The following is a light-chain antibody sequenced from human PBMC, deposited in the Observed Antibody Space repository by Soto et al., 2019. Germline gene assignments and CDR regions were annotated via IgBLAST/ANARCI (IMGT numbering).Light chain of an antibody. J-gene: IGKJ1*01. CDR2: QTS. CDR1: QSVRTN. Sequence: EIVMTQSPATLSVSPGERATLSCRASQSVRTNLAWFQQKPGQVPRVLIYQTSTRATGIPARFSGSGFGTEFTLTISSLQSEDFAVYYCQQYGSSPGTFGQGTKVEIK. CDR3: QQYGSSPGT. V-gene: IGKV3-15*01.